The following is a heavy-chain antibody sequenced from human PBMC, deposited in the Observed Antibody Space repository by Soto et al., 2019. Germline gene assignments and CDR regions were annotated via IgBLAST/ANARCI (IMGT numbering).Heavy chain of an antibody. Sequence: SETLSLTCIVSGGSVTRRSSYWAWIRQPPGKGLEWVGTFYGGNTYHNPSLRSRITIAVDTSKNQFSLKLNSVAAADTAFYYCATTRGLAVGGSFDYWGQGMLVTVSS. D-gene: IGHD3-10*01. CDR2: FYGGNT. V-gene: IGHV4-39*01. J-gene: IGHJ4*02. CDR1: GGSVTRRSSY. CDR3: ATTRGLAVGGSFDY.